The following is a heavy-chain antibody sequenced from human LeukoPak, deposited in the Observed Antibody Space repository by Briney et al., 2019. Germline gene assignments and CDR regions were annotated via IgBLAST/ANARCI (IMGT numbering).Heavy chain of an antibody. CDR1: GGSIISYY. Sequence: SETLSLTCTVSGGSIISYYWSWIRQPPGKGLEWIGYIYYSGSTNYNPSLKSRVTISVDTSKNQFSLKLSSVTAADTAVYYCARTTPIAVAGTGGTSWFDPLGQGTLVTVSS. V-gene: IGHV4-59*01. CDR3: ARTTPIAVAGTGGTSWFDP. CDR2: IYYSGST. J-gene: IGHJ5*02. D-gene: IGHD6-19*01.